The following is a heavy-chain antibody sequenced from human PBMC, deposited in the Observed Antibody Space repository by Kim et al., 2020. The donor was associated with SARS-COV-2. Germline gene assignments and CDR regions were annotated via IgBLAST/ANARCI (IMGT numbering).Heavy chain of an antibody. CDR1: GGSISSGDYY. J-gene: IGHJ2*01. CDR3: AGAYGDYALGYFDL. CDR2: IYYSGST. Sequence: SETLSLTCTVSGGSISSGDYYWSWIRQPPGKGLEWIGYIYYSGSTYYNPSLKSRVTISVDTSKNQFSLKLSSVTAADTAVYYCAGAYGDYALGYFDLWGRGTLVTVSS. D-gene: IGHD4-17*01. V-gene: IGHV4-30-4*01.